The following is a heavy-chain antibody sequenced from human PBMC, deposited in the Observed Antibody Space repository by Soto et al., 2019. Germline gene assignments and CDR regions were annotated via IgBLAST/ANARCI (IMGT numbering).Heavy chain of an antibody. CDR1: GGSITSDY. D-gene: IGHD6-13*01. V-gene: IGHV4-59*13. CDR3: ARERLTGISAPRGIDP. J-gene: IGHJ5*02. CDR2: IYYSGTA. Sequence: SETLSRTCPVSGGSITSDYWSWIRQPPGKGLELIGYIYYSGTAHYNPSLKSRVTISLDKSKNQFSLKLSSVTTADMAVYYGARERLTGISAPRGIDPWGQGILVTVSS.